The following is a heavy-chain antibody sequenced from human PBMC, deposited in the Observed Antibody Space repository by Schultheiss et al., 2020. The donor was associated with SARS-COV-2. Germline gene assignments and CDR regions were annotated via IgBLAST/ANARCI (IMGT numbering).Heavy chain of an antibody. CDR2: IYYSGST. CDR3: ARGGLVFGSSSSGDNDY. D-gene: IGHD6-6*01. CDR1: GGSFSGYY. Sequence: SETLSLTCAVYGGSFSGYYWTWIRQPPGKGLEWIGYIYYSGSTSYNPSLKSRVSISVDTSKNQFSLKLSSVTAADTAVYYCARGGLVFGSSSSGDNDYWGQGTLVTVSS. J-gene: IGHJ4*02. V-gene: IGHV4-59*12.